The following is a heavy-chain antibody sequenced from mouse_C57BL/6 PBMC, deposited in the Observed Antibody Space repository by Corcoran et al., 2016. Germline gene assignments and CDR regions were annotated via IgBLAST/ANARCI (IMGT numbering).Heavy chain of an antibody. D-gene: IGHD1-1*01. CDR2: INTYSGVP. CDR3: ARSYGSTLAY. V-gene: IGHV9-3*01. CDR1: GYTFTTYG. J-gene: IGHJ3*01. Sequence: QIQLVQSGPELKKPGETVKISCKASGYTFTTYGMSWVKQAPGKGLKWMGWINTYSGVPTYADDFKGRFAFSLETSASTAYLQINNLKNEDTATYFCARSYGSTLAYWGQGTLVTVSA.